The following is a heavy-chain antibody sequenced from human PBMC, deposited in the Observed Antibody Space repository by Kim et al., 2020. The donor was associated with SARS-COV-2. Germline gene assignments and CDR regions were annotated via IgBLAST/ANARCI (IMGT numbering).Heavy chain of an antibody. J-gene: IGHJ4*02. D-gene: IGHD6-19*01. CDR3: AVYSSGSSPGDFDY. V-gene: IGHV4-39*01. Sequence: TPSLKSRVTISVDTSKNQFSLKLSSVTATDTAVYYCAVYSSGSSPGDFDYWGQGTLVTVSS.